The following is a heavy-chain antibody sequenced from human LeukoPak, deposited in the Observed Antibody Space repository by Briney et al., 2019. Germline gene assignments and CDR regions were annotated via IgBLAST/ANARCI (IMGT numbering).Heavy chain of an antibody. D-gene: IGHD7-27*01. V-gene: IGHV1-69*04. J-gene: IGHJ4*02. CDR1: GGTFSSYA. CDR3: ATEKVTGEDYFDY. Sequence: SVKVSCKASGGTFSSYAISWVRQAPGQGLEWMGRIIPILGIANYAQKFQGRVTMTEDTSTDTAYMELSSLRSEDTAVYYCATEKVTGEDYFDYWGQGTLVTVSS. CDR2: IIPILGIA.